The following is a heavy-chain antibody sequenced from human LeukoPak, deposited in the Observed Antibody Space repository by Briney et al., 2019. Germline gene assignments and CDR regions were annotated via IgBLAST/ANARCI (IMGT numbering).Heavy chain of an antibody. CDR2: ISAYNGNT. J-gene: IGHJ6*03. D-gene: IGHD2-8*01. Sequence: PLASVKVSCKASGYSFATYGISWVRQAPGQGLEWMGWISAYNGNTNYAQKLQGRVTMTTDTSTSTAYMELRSLRSDDTAVYYCARDGDLSPDCTNGVCYYYYYYYMDVWGKGTTVTVSS. CDR1: GYSFATYG. V-gene: IGHV1-18*01. CDR3: ARDGDLSPDCTNGVCYYYYYYYMDV.